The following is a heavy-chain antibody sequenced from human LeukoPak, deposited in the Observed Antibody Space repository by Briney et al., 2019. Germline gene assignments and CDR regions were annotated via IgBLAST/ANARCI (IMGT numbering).Heavy chain of an antibody. J-gene: IGHJ4*02. CDR3: AKSAYVWGSYRIAQFDY. CDR1: GFTFSSYS. CDR2: ISSSSSYK. D-gene: IGHD3-16*02. V-gene: IGHV3-21*01. Sequence: GGSLRLSCAASGFTFSSYSMNWVRQAPGKGLEWVSSISSSSSYKYYADSVKGRFTISRDNAKNSLYLQMNSLRAEDTAVYYCAKSAYVWGSYRIAQFDYWGQGTLVTVSS.